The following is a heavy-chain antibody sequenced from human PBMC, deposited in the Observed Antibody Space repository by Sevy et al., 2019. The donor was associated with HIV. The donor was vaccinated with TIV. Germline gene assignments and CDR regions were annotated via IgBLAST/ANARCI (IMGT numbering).Heavy chain of an antibody. CDR3: VRAVAADGSF. CDR1: GFSLNTYW. Sequence: GGSLRLSCAASGFSLNTYWMSWVRQAPGKGLEWLANIKQDGSVTYYVDSVKGRFTISSYNARNFLYLQMNSLRAEDTARYYCVRAVAADGSFWGQGTLVTVSS. CDR2: IKQDGSVT. V-gene: IGHV3-7*01. J-gene: IGHJ4*02. D-gene: IGHD6-13*01.